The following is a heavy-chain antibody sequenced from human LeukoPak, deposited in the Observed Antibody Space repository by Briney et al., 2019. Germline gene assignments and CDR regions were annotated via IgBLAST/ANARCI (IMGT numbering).Heavy chain of an antibody. CDR3: AKNGDRGAYCSGGSCYPYFYYYMDV. CDR1: GLTFSSYG. CDR2: INTSGGST. D-gene: IGHD2-15*01. V-gene: IGHV3-23*01. J-gene: IGHJ6*03. Sequence: GSLRLSCAASGLTFSSYGMSWVRQAPGKGLEWVSAINTSGGSTYYADSVKGRFTISRDNSKNTLYLQMNSLRAEDTAIYYCAKNGDRGAYCSGGSCYPYFYYYMDVWGKGTTVTISS.